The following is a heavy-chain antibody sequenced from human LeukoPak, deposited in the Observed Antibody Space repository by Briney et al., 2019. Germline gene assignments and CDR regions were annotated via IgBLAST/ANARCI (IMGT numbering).Heavy chain of an antibody. Sequence: SETLSLTCTVSGGSISSYYWSWIRQPPGKGLEWIGYIYYSGSTNYNPSLKSRVTISVDTSKNQFSLTLSSVTAADTAVYYCARPQGYCSSTSCYHWFDPWGQGTLVTVSS. J-gene: IGHJ5*02. V-gene: IGHV4-59*08. CDR1: GGSISSYY. D-gene: IGHD2-2*01. CDR2: IYYSGST. CDR3: ARPQGYCSSTSCYHWFDP.